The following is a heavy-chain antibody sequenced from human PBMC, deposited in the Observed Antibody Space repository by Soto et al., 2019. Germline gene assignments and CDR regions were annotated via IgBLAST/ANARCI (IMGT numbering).Heavy chain of an antibody. D-gene: IGHD3-10*01. CDR1: GGFVSRGSYS. CDR3: ARDRASTYYYGSGTYYKEDV. J-gene: IGHJ6*02. Sequence: SETLSLTCTVSGGFVSRGSYSWSWIRQPPGRGLEYIGYIFSSGTTNYNPSLESRVTISLDTSKNQFSLKLSSVTAADTAVYYCARDRASTYYYGSGTYYKEDVWGQGPTVTVSS. CDR2: IFSSGTT. V-gene: IGHV4-61*01.